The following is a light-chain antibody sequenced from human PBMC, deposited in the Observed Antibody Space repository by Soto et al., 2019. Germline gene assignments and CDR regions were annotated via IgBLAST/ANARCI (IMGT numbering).Light chain of an antibody. V-gene: IGKV2-28*01. J-gene: IGKJ1*01. Sequence: DIVLTQSALSLAATPGEPASISCRSSQKLLYSNGNTSLDWYLQKPGQSPQLLIYLGSNRAAGVPDMFSGSGSGTDFTLKISRVEAEDVGVYYCMQALDMRTFGQGTKVEIK. CDR1: QKLLYSNGNTS. CDR3: MQALDMRT. CDR2: LGS.